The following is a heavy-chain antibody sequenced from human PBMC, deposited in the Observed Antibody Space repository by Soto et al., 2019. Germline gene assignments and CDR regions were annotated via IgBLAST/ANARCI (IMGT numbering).Heavy chain of an antibody. CDR3: ASLLGDIVVVNAAETNYGMDV. J-gene: IGHJ6*02. Sequence: PGESLKISCKGSGYSFTSYWISWVRQMPGKGLEWMGRIDPSDSYTNYSPSFQGHVTISADKSISTAYLQWSSLKASDTAMYYCASLLGDIVVVNAAETNYGMDVWGQGNTVTVSS. V-gene: IGHV5-10-1*01. CDR1: GYSFTSYW. CDR2: IDPSDSYT. D-gene: IGHD2-2*01.